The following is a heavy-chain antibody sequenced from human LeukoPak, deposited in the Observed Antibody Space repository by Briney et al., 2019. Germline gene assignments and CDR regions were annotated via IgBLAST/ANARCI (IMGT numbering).Heavy chain of an antibody. J-gene: IGHJ4*02. CDR2: IYHSGST. V-gene: IGHV4-38-2*02. Sequence: SETLSLTCTVSGYSISSGYYWGWIRQPPGKGLEWIGSIYHSGSTYYNPSLKSRVTISVDTSKNQFSLKLSSVTAADTAVYYCARGWIYYYHNAEPSPLIDYWGQGTLVTVSS. CDR3: ARGWIYYYHNAEPSPLIDY. CDR1: GYSISSGYY. D-gene: IGHD3-10*01.